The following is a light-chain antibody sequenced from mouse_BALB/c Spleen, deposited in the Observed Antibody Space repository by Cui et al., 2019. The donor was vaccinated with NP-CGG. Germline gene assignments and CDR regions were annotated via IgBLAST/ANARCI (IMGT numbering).Light chain of an antibody. J-gene: IGLJ1*01. V-gene: IGLV1*01. CDR1: TGAVTTSNY. CDR3: ALWYSNHWV. Sequence: QTVLTQESAPPTSPGETVTLTCRSSTGAVTTSNYANWVQEKPDPLFTGLIGGTNNRAPGVPARFSGSLIGDKAALTITGAQTEDEAIYFCALWYSNHWVFGGGTKLTVL. CDR2: GTN.